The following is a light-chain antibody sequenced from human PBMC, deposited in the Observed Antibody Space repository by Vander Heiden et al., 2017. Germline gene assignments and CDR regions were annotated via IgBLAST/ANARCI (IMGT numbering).Light chain of an antibody. Sequence: IVLTQSPGTLSLSPGERATLSCRASQTVRSDYLAWYQQTPGQAPRLLIYGASTRATDLPDRFSGSGSGTDFTLTISRLEPEDFAMYYCQQYGASFTFGPGTKVDIK. CDR2: GAS. J-gene: IGKJ3*01. CDR1: QTVRSDY. CDR3: QQYGASFT. V-gene: IGKV3-20*01.